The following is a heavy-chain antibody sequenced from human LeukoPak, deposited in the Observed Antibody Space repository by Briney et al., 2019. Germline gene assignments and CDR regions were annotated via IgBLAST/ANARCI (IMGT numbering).Heavy chain of an antibody. V-gene: IGHV3-23*01. D-gene: IGHD2-2*02. CDR3: AKSPCSSITCYTGRYFDY. CDR2: ISGSGGST. CDR1: GFTFSSYA. J-gene: IGHJ4*02. Sequence: GGSLRLSCAASGFTFSSYAMHWVRQAPGKGLEWVSAISGSGGSTYYADSVKGRFTISRDNSKNTLYLQMNSLRAEDTAVYYCAKSPCSSITCYTGRYFDYWGQGTLVTVSS.